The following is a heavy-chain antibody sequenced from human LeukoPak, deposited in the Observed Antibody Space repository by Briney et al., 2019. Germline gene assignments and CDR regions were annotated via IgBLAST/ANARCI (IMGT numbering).Heavy chain of an antibody. CDR1: GESFNNYY. D-gene: IGHD1-14*01. CDR2: INHSGST. V-gene: IGHV4-34*01. Sequence: PSETLSLTCAVYGESFNNYYWSWIRQPPGKGLEWIGEINHSGSTNYIPSLKSRVTISVDTSKNQFSLKLRSVTAADTAVYYCARGNPARYDYWGQGTLVTVSS. J-gene: IGHJ4*02. CDR3: ARGNPARYDY.